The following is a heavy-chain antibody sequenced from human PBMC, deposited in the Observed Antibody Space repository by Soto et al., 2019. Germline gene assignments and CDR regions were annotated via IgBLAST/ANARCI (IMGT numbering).Heavy chain of an antibody. Sequence: QVQLVQSGAEVQKPGSSVKVSCKASGGTFSRYSINWVRQAPGQGLEWMGEIIPIFGTADYAQKFQGRVTITADESTRTAYMELGSLRSEDTAVYYCARDGGRHSGGIDYWGQGTLVTVSS. CDR3: ARDGGRHSGGIDY. D-gene: IGHD1-26*01. V-gene: IGHV1-69*01. J-gene: IGHJ4*02. CDR2: IIPIFGTA. CDR1: GGTFSRYS.